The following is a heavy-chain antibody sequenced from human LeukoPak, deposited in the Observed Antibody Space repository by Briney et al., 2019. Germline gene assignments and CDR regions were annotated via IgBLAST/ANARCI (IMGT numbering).Heavy chain of an antibody. D-gene: IGHD3-16*02. V-gene: IGHV4-59*01. CDR2: IYYSGST. CDR3: ARAPYDYVWGSYRQGSYFDY. J-gene: IGHJ4*02. CDR1: GGSISSYY. Sequence: SGTLSLTCTVSGGSISSYYWSWIRQPPGKGLEWIGYIYYSGSTNYNPSLKSRVTISVDTSKNQFSLKLSSVTAADTAVYYCARAPYDYVWGSYRQGSYFDYWGQGTLVTVSS.